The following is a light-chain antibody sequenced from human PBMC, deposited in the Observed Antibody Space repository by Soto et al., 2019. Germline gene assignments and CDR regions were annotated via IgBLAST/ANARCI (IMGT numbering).Light chain of an antibody. CDR1: SSNFGAGYE. CDR3: QSFDSSLRVYV. CDR2: NNL. Sequence: QSVLTQPHSVSGAPGPRATISCTGSSSNFGAGYEVHWYKQVPGAAPTLVIFNNLNRPSGVPERFSGSKSGTSASLVISGLQAEDEADYYCQSFDSSLRVYVFGSGTKVTVL. J-gene: IGLJ1*01. V-gene: IGLV1-40*01.